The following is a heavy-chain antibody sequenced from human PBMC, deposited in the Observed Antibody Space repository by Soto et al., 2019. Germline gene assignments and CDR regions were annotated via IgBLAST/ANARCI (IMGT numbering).Heavy chain of an antibody. Sequence: GGSLRLSCEVSGFTFSSYAMSWVRQAPGKGLEWVAVISGTGVSTQYADSGKGRFTISRDNAKHILNLEMNSLRAEDTAVYYCAKPRLVAGLIKYVDFASWGPGTLVTVSS. CDR1: GFTFSSYA. D-gene: IGHD6-19*01. V-gene: IGHV3-23*01. J-gene: IGHJ4*02. CDR3: AKPRLVAGLIKYVDFAS. CDR2: ISGTGVST.